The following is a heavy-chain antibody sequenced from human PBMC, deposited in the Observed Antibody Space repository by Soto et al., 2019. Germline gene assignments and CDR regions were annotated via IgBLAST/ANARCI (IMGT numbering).Heavy chain of an antibody. CDR2: ISGSGDTT. V-gene: IGHV3-23*01. CDR1: GFIFINYA. J-gene: IGHJ4*02. CDR3: AVLPRGRY. Sequence: GGSLRLSCAASGFIFINYAMSWVRQAPGKGLEWVSSISGSGDTTYYADSVKGRFTISRDNSKNTLYLQMDSLRADDTAVYYCAVLPRGRYWGQGTLVTVSS.